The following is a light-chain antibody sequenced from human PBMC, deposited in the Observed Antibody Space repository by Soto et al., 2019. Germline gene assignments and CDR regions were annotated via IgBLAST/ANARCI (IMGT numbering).Light chain of an antibody. CDR2: DSA. CDR1: QSVYDF. V-gene: IGKV3-11*01. Sequence: EIVLTQSPGTLSLFPGERATLSCRASQSVYDFLAWYQQKPGQAPMLLIYDSAKRAPGIPARFSGSGSGTDCTLTISSLEPEDSAVYDCQQRSNWPIFTFGPGTKV. J-gene: IGKJ3*01. CDR3: QQRSNWPIFT.